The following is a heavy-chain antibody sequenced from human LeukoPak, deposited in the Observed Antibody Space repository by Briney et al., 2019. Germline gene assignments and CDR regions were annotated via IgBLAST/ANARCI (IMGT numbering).Heavy chain of an antibody. J-gene: IGHJ4*02. Sequence: PSETLSLTCTVSGGSISSYYWSWIRQPAGKGLEWIGRIYTSGSTNYNPSLKSRVTMSVDTSKNQFSLKLSSVTAGDTAVYYCARGPGSGTYWAFDYWGQGTLVTVSS. V-gene: IGHV4-4*07. CDR2: IYTSGST. CDR3: ARGPGSGTYWAFDY. CDR1: GGSISSYY. D-gene: IGHD1-26*01.